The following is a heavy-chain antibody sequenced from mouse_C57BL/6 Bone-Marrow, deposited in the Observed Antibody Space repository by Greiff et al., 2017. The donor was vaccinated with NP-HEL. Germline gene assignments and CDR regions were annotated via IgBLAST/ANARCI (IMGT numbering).Heavy chain of an antibody. CDR3: ATRELGEGYAMDY. Sequence: QVQLQQPGAELVKPGASVKMSCKASGYTFTSYWITWVKQRPGQGLEWIGDIYPGSGRTNYNEKFKSKATLTVDTSSSTAYMQLSSLTSEDSAVYYCATRELGEGYAMDYWGQGTSVTVSS. J-gene: IGHJ4*01. D-gene: IGHD4-1*01. CDR2: IYPGSGRT. V-gene: IGHV1-55*01. CDR1: GYTFTSYW.